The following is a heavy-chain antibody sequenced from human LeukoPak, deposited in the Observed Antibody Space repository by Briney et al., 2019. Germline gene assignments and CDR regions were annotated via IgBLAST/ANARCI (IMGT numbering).Heavy chain of an antibody. V-gene: IGHV3-23*01. J-gene: IGHJ4*02. Sequence: GGSLRLPCAVSGITFSSYAMTWVRQAPGRGLEWVSSISGSGGSTYYAESVKGRFTISRDNSKMTLYLQMNSLRAEDTAIYYCAKALAAAGRYFFDYWGQGTLVTVSS. CDR3: AKALAAAGRYFFDY. CDR1: GITFSSYA. D-gene: IGHD6-13*01. CDR2: ISGSGGST.